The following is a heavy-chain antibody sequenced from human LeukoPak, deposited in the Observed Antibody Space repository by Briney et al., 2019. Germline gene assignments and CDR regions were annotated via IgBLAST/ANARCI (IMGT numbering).Heavy chain of an antibody. V-gene: IGHV1-2*02. CDR3: ARGTLRGSSSAVVPTAI. J-gene: IGHJ4*02. D-gene: IGHD2-2*01. CDR1: GYTFTSYD. CDR2: INPDNGGT. Sequence: ASVKVSCKASGYTFTSYDINWVRQAPGEGLEWMGWINPDNGGTKFAQKFQGTVTMTRDTSINTAYLELNRLRSDDTAVYFCARGTLRGSSSAVVPTAIWGQGTLVTVSP.